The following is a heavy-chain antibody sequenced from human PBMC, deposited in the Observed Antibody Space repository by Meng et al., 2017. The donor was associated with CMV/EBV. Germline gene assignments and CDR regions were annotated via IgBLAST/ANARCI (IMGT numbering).Heavy chain of an antibody. CDR3: ARILRTTSSSWFDP. Sequence: SGPTLVKPTETLTLPCTVSGFSLSRTRMGVSWIRQPPGKALEWLAHIFSNDENSYSTSLKNRLPISKDTSKSQVVLTMTNMDPVDTATYYCARILRTTSSSWFDPWGQGTLVTVSS. D-gene: IGHD2-2*01. V-gene: IGHV2-26*01. J-gene: IGHJ5*02. CDR1: GFSLSRTRMG. CDR2: IFSNDEN.